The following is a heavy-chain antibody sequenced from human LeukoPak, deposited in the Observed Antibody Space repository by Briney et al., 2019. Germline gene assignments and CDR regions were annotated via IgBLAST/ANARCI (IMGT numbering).Heavy chain of an antibody. CDR3: ARVGYYDSSGYYMYYFDY. V-gene: IGHV4-39*07. CDR1: GGSISSSSYY. Sequence: SETLSLTCTVSGGSISSSSYYWGWIRQPPGKGLEWIGSIYYSGSTYYNPSLKSRVTISVDTSKNQFSLKLSSVTAADTAVYYCARVGYYDSSGYYMYYFDYWGQGTLVTVSS. J-gene: IGHJ4*02. D-gene: IGHD3-22*01. CDR2: IYYSGST.